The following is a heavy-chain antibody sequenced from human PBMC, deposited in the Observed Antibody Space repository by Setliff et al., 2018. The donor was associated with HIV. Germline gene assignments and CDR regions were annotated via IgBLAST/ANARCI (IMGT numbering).Heavy chain of an antibody. V-gene: IGHV4-38-2*02. CDR1: GYSISSGYY. CDR2: IYHSGST. J-gene: IGHJ4*02. Sequence: SETLSLTCTVSGYSISSGYYWGWIRQPPGKGLEWIANIYHSGSTYYNPSLKSRVIISVDTSKNQFSLKVSSVTAADTAVYYCARDRGGGYNNLDYWGQGTLVTVSS. CDR3: ARDRGGGYNNLDY. D-gene: IGHD5-12*01.